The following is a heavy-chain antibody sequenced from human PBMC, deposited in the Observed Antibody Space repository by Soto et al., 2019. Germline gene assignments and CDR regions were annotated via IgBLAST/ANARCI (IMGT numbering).Heavy chain of an antibody. V-gene: IGHV1-18*01. J-gene: IGHJ6*02. CDR3: ARDVVLGEHYYYYGMDV. CDR2: ISAYNGNT. CDR1: GYTFTNYG. Sequence: ASVKVSCKASGYTFTNYGISWVRQAPGQGLEWMGWISAYNGNTNYAQKLQGRVTMTTDTSTSTAYMELRSLRSDDTAVYYCARDVVLGEHYYYYGMDVRGQGTTVTVSS. D-gene: IGHD3-16*01.